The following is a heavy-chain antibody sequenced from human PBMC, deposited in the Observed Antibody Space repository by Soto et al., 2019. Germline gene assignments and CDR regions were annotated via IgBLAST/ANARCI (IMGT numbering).Heavy chain of an antibody. D-gene: IGHD6-6*01. CDR2: IYHSGST. CDR3: ASGRRGRQLVSFDY. V-gene: IGHV4-30-2*01. Sequence: PSETLSLTCAVSGGSISSGGYSWSWIRQPPGKGLEWIGYIYHSGSTYYNPSLKSRVTISVDRSKNQFSLKLSSVTAADTAVYYCASGRRGRQLVSFDYWGQGTLVTVSS. CDR1: GGSISSGGYS. J-gene: IGHJ4*02.